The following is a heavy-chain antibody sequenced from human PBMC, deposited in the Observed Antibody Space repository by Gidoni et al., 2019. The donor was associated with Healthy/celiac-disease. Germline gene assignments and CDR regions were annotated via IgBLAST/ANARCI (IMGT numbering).Heavy chain of an antibody. CDR3: ARGIGGTPADP. V-gene: IGHV1-8*01. Sequence: QFQTVSAAKKTRTSVSDPRTGCRSNCTSEDINCVRQATGQGLEWMGWMNPNSGNTGYAQKFQGRVTMTRNTSISTAYMELSSLRSEDTAVYYCARGIGGTPADPWGQGTLVTVSS. CDR1: RSNCTSED. CDR2: MNPNSGNT. J-gene: IGHJ5*02. D-gene: IGHD1-1*01.